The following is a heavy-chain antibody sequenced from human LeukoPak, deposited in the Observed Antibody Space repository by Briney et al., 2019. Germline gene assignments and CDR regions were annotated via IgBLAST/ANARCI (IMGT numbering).Heavy chain of an antibody. J-gene: IGHJ4*02. Sequence: APVKDSCKASGYTFTGYYMHWVRQAPGQGLEWMGWINPNSGGTNYAQKFQGRVTMTRDTSISTAYMELSRLRSDDTAVYYCARDHYYDSSGLGDWGQGTLVTVSS. CDR1: GYTFTGYY. CDR3: ARDHYYDSSGLGD. D-gene: IGHD3-22*01. V-gene: IGHV1-2*02. CDR2: INPNSGGT.